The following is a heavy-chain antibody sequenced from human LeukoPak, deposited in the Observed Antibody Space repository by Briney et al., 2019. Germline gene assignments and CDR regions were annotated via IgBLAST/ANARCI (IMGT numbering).Heavy chain of an antibody. CDR3: ARGNRGAYDFWSGSRGAFDI. CDR1: GGSISSGSYY. D-gene: IGHD3-3*01. J-gene: IGHJ3*02. V-gene: IGHV4-61*02. CDR2: IYTSGST. Sequence: PSETLSLTCTVSGGSISSGSYYWSWIRQPAGKGLEWIGRIYTSGSTNYNPSLKSRVTISVDTSKNQFSLKLSSVTAADTAVYYCARGNRGAYDFWSGSRGAFDIWGQGTMVTVSS.